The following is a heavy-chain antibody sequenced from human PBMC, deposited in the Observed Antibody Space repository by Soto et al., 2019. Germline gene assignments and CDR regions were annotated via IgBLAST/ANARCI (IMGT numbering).Heavy chain of an antibody. Sequence: GGSLRLSCAASGITFSNAWISWGRQAPGKGLEWVGRIKNKRDGGTADYAAPVRGRFTISRDDSTNTLFLQMNSLETEDTAVYYCTTDPGDYEDFWGRGTLVTVSS. CDR3: TTDPGDYEDF. J-gene: IGHJ4*02. CDR1: GITFSNAW. V-gene: IGHV3-15*01. CDR2: IKNKRDGGTA. D-gene: IGHD4-17*01.